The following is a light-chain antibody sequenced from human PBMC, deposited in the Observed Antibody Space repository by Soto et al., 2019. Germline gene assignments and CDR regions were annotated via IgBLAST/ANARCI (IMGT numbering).Light chain of an antibody. Sequence: EIVLTQSPGTLSLSPGERATLSCRASQSVSSSFLAWYQQKPGQAPRLLIYGASSRATGIPDRFSGSGAGTDFTLTISRLEPEDVAVYYCQQYDNSPWTLGQGTKVEIK. CDR1: QSVSSSF. CDR3: QQYDNSPWT. CDR2: GAS. V-gene: IGKV3-20*01. J-gene: IGKJ1*01.